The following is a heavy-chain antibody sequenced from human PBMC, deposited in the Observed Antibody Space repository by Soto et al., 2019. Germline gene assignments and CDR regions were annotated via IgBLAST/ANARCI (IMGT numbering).Heavy chain of an antibody. D-gene: IGHD2-15*01. V-gene: IGHV1-18*01. CDR1: GYTFTSYG. CDR3: ARALLHRVVVPDFDY. Sequence: ASVKVSCKASGYTFTSYGISWVRQAPGQGLEWMGWISTYSGDTNYAQKIQGRVTMTTDTSTSTAYMELRSLRLEDTAVYYCARALLHRVVVPDFDYWGQGTLVTVPQ. J-gene: IGHJ4*02. CDR2: ISTYSGDT.